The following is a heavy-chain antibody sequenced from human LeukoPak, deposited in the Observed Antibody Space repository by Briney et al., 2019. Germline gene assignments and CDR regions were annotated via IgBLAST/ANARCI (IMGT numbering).Heavy chain of an antibody. Sequence: SETLSLTCTVSGYSISSDYYWGWIRQSPGKGLEWIGSIYDSVSTYYNPSLKTRVTISVDTSKNQFSLKLSSVTAADTAVYYCARGLPHYYDSSGYRPWSQGTLVTVSS. CDR1: GYSISSDYY. V-gene: IGHV4-38-2*02. CDR2: IYDSVST. D-gene: IGHD3-22*01. J-gene: IGHJ5*02. CDR3: ARGLPHYYDSSGYRP.